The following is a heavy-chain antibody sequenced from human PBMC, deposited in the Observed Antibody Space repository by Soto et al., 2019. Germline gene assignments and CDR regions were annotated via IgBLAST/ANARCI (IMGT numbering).Heavy chain of an antibody. J-gene: IGHJ6*01. CDR2: IGTAGNP. V-gene: IGHV3-13*05. Sequence: EVQLVESGGGLVQPGGSLRLSCAATGFIFSNYDMHWVRQVRGKGLEWVSAIGTAGNPHYSGSVKGRFTISRENAKNSLYLQMNSLRAGDTAVYYCARAGGVYGMDVWGQVTTVTVSS. D-gene: IGHD3-16*01. CDR3: ARAGGVYGMDV. CDR1: GFIFSNYD.